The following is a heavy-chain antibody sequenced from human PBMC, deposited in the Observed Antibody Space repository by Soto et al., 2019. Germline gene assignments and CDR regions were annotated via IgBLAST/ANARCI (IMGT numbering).Heavy chain of an antibody. J-gene: IGHJ3*02. CDR1: GYTFTSYG. CDR3: ARDARPSIAAAGTPDGFAI. V-gene: IGHV1-18*01. D-gene: IGHD6-13*01. Sequence: ASVKVSCKASGYTFTSYGISWVRQAPGQGLEWMGWISAYNGNTNYAQNLQGRVTMTTDTSTSTAYMELRSLRSDDTAVYYCARDARPSIAAAGTPDGFAIWGQGTMVTVSS. CDR2: ISAYNGNT.